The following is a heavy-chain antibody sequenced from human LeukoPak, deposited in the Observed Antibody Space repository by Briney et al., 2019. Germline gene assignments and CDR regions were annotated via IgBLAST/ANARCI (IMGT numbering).Heavy chain of an antibody. CDR2: IYSSGGT. Sequence: SQTLSLTCTVSGGSISGYYWSWIRHPPGKGLEWIGYIYSSGGTNYNPSLKSRVTISIDTSKNQFSLKLTSVTAADTAVYYCAREGTTVTHFDYWGQGTLVTVSS. D-gene: IGHD4-11*01. J-gene: IGHJ4*02. V-gene: IGHV4-59*01. CDR1: GGSISGYY. CDR3: AREGTTVTHFDY.